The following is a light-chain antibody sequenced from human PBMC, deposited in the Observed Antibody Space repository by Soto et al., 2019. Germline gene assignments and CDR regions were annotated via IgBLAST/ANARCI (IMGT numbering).Light chain of an antibody. J-gene: IGLJ2*01. CDR2: SND. Sequence: QPVLTQPPSASGTPGQRVTISCSGSSSNIGSNSVNWYQQVPGTAPKLLIYSNDQRPSGVPDRFSGTSASLAISGLQSEDEADYYCAAWDDSLSGPYVVFGGGTKVTVL. CDR1: SSNIGSNS. CDR3: AAWDDSLSGPYVV. V-gene: IGLV1-44*01.